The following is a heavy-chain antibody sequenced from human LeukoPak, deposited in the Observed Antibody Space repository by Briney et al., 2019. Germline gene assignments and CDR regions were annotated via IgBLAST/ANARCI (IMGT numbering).Heavy chain of an antibody. CDR3: ARGMAVLYYYDSSGYPTEPGGYYYMDV. J-gene: IGHJ6*03. CDR2: IIPIFGTA. CDR1: GGTFSSYA. Sequence: SVKVSCKASGGTFSSYAISWVRQAPGQGLEWMGGIIPIFGTANYAQKFQGRVTITTDESTSTAYMELSSLRSEDTAVYYCARGMAVLYYYDSSGYPTEPGGYYYMDVWGKGTTVTVSS. D-gene: IGHD3-22*01. V-gene: IGHV1-69*05.